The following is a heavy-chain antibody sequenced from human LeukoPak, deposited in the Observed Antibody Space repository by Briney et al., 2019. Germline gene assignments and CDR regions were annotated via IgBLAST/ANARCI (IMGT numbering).Heavy chain of an antibody. J-gene: IGHJ4*03. V-gene: IGHV4-34*01. CDR3: ARGATISEAGYFDF. D-gene: IGHD5-24*01. CDR2: IDHRGDT. Sequence: SETLSLTCAVYGGSFSRYYWSWIRQSPGKGLEWIAEIDHRGDTNYNPSVKSRVTISVDTSKNQFSLKVSSLSAADTAVYYCARGATISEAGYFDFWGRGTLVTVSS. CDR1: GGSFSRYY.